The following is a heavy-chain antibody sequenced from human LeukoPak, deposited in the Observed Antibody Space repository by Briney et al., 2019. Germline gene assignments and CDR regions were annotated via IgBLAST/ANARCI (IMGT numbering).Heavy chain of an antibody. V-gene: IGHV3-30-3*01. CDR2: ISYDGSNK. Sequence: GGSLRLSCAASGFTFSSYAMHWVRQAPGKGLEWVAVISYDGSNKYYADSVKGRFTISRDNSKNTLYLQMNSLRAEDTAVYYCAREGKGYYYDSSGSFDYWGQGTLVTVSS. CDR1: GFTFSSYA. J-gene: IGHJ4*02. CDR3: AREGKGYYYDSSGSFDY. D-gene: IGHD3-22*01.